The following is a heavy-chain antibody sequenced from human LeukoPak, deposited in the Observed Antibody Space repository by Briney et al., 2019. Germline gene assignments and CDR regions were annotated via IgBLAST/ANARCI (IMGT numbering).Heavy chain of an antibody. V-gene: IGHV4-59*02. CDR2: VSYDGTA. CDR3: ARLDCSGDGCYNH. Sequence: SETLALTCSVSGDSVTSYYWSWIRQPPGKGLEWIGYVSYDGTANYTPSLRSRVIMAVDTAKNQISLSLSSVTAADTAVYYCARLDCSGDGCYNHWGQGTLVSVSS. J-gene: IGHJ4*02. CDR1: GDSVTSYY. D-gene: IGHD2-15*01.